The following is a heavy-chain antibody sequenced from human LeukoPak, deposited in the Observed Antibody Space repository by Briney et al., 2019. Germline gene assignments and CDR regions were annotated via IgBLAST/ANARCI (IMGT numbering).Heavy chain of an antibody. CDR1: GYTFTSYG. V-gene: IGHV1-46*03. CDR3: ARGVLEWSSDYYYYYMDV. D-gene: IGHD3-3*01. Sequence: ASVKVSCKASGYTFTSYGISWVRQAPGQGLEWMGIINPSGGSTSYAQKFQGRVTMTRDTSTSTVYMELSSLRSEDTAVYYCARGVLEWSSDYYYYYMDVWGKGTTVTVSS. CDR2: INPSGGST. J-gene: IGHJ6*03.